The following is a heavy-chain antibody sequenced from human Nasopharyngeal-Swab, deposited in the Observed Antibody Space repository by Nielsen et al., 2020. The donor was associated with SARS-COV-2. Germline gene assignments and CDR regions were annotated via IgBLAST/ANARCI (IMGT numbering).Heavy chain of an antibody. J-gene: IGHJ6*02. CDR3: ARDRKVYSGSYPYYYYYYGMDV. CDR2: IYYSGST. Sequence: SETLSLTCTVSGGSISSYYWSWIRQPPGKGLEWIGYIYYSGSTNYNPSLKSRVTISVDTSKNQFSLKLSSVTAADTAVYYCARDRKVYSGSYPYYYYYYGMDVWGQGTTVTVSS. CDR1: GGSISSYY. V-gene: IGHV4-59*01. D-gene: IGHD1-26*01.